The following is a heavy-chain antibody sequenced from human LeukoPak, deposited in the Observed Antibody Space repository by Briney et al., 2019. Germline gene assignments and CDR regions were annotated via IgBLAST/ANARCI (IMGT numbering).Heavy chain of an antibody. D-gene: IGHD2-21*01. J-gene: IGHJ1*01. V-gene: IGHV4-59*01. CDR2: ISYRGSS. Sequence: SETLSLTCNVSGGSISNYFWSWIRQPPGGGLEWIGYISYRGSSNYNPTLKGRVTFSVDTSKNQISLRMISVTASDTAVYYCARGLSLLGSEEGLPLGYWGQGSLVTVSS. CDR3: ARGLSLLGSEEGLPLGY. CDR1: GGSISNYF.